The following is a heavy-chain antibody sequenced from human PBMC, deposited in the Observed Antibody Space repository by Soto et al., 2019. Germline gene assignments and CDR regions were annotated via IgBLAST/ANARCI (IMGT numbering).Heavy chain of an antibody. CDR2: IRQDGSEK. J-gene: IGHJ4*02. Sequence: GGSLRLSCAASGFTFSTYWMSWVRQALGKGLEWVATIRQDGSEKHCVDSVKGRFTISRDNAKNSLSLQMNSLRAEDTAVYYCARGCGSSSSPYYFDCWGQGTLVTVSS. D-gene: IGHD2-2*01. V-gene: IGHV3-7*01. CDR1: GFTFSTYW. CDR3: ARGCGSSSSPYYFDC.